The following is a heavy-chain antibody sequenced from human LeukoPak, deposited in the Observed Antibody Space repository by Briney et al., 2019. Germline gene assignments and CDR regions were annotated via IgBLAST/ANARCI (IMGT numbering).Heavy chain of an antibody. D-gene: IGHD3-10*01. CDR3: AKDGETYYYGSGNYFDY. V-gene: IGHV3-30*18. J-gene: IGHJ4*02. CDR2: ISYDGSDK. Sequence: PGRSLRLSCAASGFTFSNYGMHWVRQAPGKGLEWVVVISYDGSDKFYADSVKGRFTISRDNSKNTLYLQMNSLRAEDTAVYYCAKDGETYYYGSGNYFDYWGQGTLVTVSS. CDR1: GFTFSNYG.